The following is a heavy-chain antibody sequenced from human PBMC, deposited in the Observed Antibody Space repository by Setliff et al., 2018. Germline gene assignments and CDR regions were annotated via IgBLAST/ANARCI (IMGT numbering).Heavy chain of an antibody. V-gene: IGHV2-5*02. CDR3: ARCITIFGVVIPNAFDY. CDR2: IYWDDDK. D-gene: IGHD3-3*01. CDR1: GFSLTTTGVS. Sequence: ESGPTLVHPTQTLTPTCAISGFSLTTTGVSVAWLRQPPGKALEWLALIYWDDDKRYSPSLKSRLTITKDTSKNQVVLTMTNMDPVDTATYYCARCITIFGVVIPNAFDYWGQGTLVTVSS. J-gene: IGHJ4*02.